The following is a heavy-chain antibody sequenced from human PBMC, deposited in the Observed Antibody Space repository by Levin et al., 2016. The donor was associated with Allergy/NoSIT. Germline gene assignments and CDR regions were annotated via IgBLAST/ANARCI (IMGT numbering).Heavy chain of an antibody. CDR2: IWYDDRNQ. V-gene: IGHV3-33*01. D-gene: IGHD5-24*01. Sequence: GESLKISCAASGFTFSGYGMHWVRQAPGKGLEWVAVIWYDDRNQYYADSVKGRFTISRDDSKNTLYLQMNSLRAEDTAVYFCARVGRDGYNWDGRYFDYWGQGTLVTVSS. CDR1: GFTFSGYG. CDR3: ARVGRDGYNWDGRYFDY. J-gene: IGHJ4*02.